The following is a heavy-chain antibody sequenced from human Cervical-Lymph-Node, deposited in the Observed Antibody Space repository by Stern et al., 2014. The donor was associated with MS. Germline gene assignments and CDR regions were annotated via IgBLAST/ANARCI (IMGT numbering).Heavy chain of an antibody. J-gene: IGHJ4*01. D-gene: IGHD2/OR15-2a*01. CDR1: GGSITNYY. CDR2: IYVSGST. CDR3: ARDKGMFFL. V-gene: IGHV4-59*01. Sequence: QLQLQESGPGLVKPSETLSLTCTVSGGSITNYYWSWIRQPPGKGLEWIGYIYVSGSTNYNPSLKSRVTISVDTSKHHVSLKLSSVTAADTAVYYCARDKGMFFLWGQGTLVTLSS.